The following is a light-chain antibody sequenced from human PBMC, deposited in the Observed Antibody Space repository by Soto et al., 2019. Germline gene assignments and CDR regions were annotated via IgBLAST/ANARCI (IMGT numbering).Light chain of an antibody. J-gene: IGLJ2*01. CDR1: SSDVGSSNL. V-gene: IGLV2-23*01. CDR2: EGN. Sequence: QSVLTQPASVSGSPGQSITISCTGTSSDVGSSNLVSWYRQPPGKAPKLIIYEGNKRPSGVSNRFSGSKSGNTAYLTISGLQSEDEADYYCCSCARAHPYVLFGGGTKVTVL. CDR3: CSCARAHPYVL.